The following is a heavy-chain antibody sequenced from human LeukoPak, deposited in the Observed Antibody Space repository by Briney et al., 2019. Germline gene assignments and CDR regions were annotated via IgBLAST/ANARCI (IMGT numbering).Heavy chain of an antibody. CDR1: GGSISSSNHY. J-gene: IGHJ4*02. D-gene: IGHD1-26*01. Sequence: SETLSLTCSVSGGSISSSNHYWDWIRQPPGKGLEWIGSIYYSGTTYYNPSLKSRVTISLDTSKNQFSLKLSSVTAADTAVYYCARRGNYYLHYFDYWGQGTLVTVSS. CDR2: IYYSGTT. CDR3: ARRGNYYLHYFDY. V-gene: IGHV4-39*01.